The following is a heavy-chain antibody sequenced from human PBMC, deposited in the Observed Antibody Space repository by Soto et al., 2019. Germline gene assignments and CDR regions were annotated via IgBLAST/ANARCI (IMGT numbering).Heavy chain of an antibody. Sequence: QITLKESGPTLVTPTQTLTLTCTCSGFSLSTSGVVVGWIRQPPGKALEWLALIYWDDDKRYSPSLKGRLNITKDTSKNQVVLTRTNIDHVDTATYYCAHSGGGSGCDPFDYGGQGTLVTVSS. D-gene: IGHD2-15*01. CDR1: GFSLSTSGVV. J-gene: IGHJ4*02. CDR3: AHSGGGSGCDPFDY. V-gene: IGHV2-5*02. CDR2: IYWDDDK.